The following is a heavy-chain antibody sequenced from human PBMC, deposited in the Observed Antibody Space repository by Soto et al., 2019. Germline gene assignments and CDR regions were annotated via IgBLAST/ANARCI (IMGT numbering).Heavy chain of an antibody. V-gene: IGHV1-8*01. D-gene: IGHD6-13*01. Sequence: ASVKVSCKTSGYTFSTYDINWVRQATGQGLEWMGWMNPNSGNTGYAQKFQGRVTMTRNTSISTAYMELSSLRSEDTAVYYCARAKGEYSSSWYYYYYGMDVWGQGTTVTVSS. J-gene: IGHJ6*02. CDR3: ARAKGEYSSSWYYYYYGMDV. CDR1: GYTFSTYD. CDR2: MNPNSGNT.